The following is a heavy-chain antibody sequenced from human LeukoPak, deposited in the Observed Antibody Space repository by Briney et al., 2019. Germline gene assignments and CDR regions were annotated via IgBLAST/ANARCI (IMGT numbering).Heavy chain of an antibody. V-gene: IGHV4-31*03. CDR3: ASFGEEDIVVGY. Sequence: PSETLSLTCTVSGGSISSGGYYWSWIRQHPGKGLEWIGYIDYSGSTYYSPSLKSRVTISVDTSKNQFSLKLSSVTAADTAVYYCASFGEEDIVVGYWGQGTLVTVSS. CDR2: IDYSGST. J-gene: IGHJ4*02. CDR1: GGSISSGGYY. D-gene: IGHD2-2*01.